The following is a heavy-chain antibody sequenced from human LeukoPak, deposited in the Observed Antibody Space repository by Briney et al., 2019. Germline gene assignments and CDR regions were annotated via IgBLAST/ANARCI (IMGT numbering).Heavy chain of an antibody. CDR3: AIQRWGSLTLDF. CDR2: IYYSGST. D-gene: IGHD3-16*01. J-gene: IGHJ4*02. CDR1: GGSISNYY. Sequence: SETLSLTCTVSGGSISNYYWTWIRQPPGKGPEWIGYIYYSGSTNYNPSLESRVTISVDTSKNQFSLRLSSVTAADTAVYYCAIQRWGSLTLDFWGQGTLVTVSS. V-gene: IGHV4-59*01.